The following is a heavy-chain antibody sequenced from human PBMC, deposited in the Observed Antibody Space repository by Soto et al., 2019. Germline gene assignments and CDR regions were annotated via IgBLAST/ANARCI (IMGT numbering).Heavy chain of an antibody. Sequence: GGSLRLSCAASGFTFSSYAMSWVRQAPGKGLEWVSAISGSGGSTYYADSVKGRFTSSRDNSKNTPYLQMNSLRAEDTAVYYCAHSGAYCGGDCYSVGAFDIWGQGTMVTVSS. J-gene: IGHJ3*02. D-gene: IGHD2-21*02. CDR3: AHSGAYCGGDCYSVGAFDI. CDR1: GFTFSSYA. V-gene: IGHV3-23*01. CDR2: ISGSGGST.